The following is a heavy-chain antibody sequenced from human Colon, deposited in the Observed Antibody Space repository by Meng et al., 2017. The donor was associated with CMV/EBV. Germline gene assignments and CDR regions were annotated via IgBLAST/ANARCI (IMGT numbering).Heavy chain of an antibody. CDR2: INPDGSST. Sequence: GESLKISCAASGFTFSNSWMHWVRQGPGKGLLWVSRINPDGSSTSYADSVKGRFTISRDNAKNTVFLQMNSLRAEATAVYYCALRLRNSDGMDVWGQGTTVTVSS. J-gene: IGHJ6*02. CDR3: ALRLRNSDGMDV. CDR1: GFTFSNSW. V-gene: IGHV3-74*01. D-gene: IGHD3-16*01.